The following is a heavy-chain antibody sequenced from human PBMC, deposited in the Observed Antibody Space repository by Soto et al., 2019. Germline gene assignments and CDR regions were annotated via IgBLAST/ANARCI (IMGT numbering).Heavy chain of an antibody. CDR1: GFTFSNAW. CDR3: ATLGGNLGAFDY. Sequence: VQLVESGGGLVKPGGSLRLSCAASGFTFSNAWMSWVRQAPGKGLEWVGRIKSRADGGTADHAAPVKGRFAISRDDSKNTLYLQMNRLKTEDTAVYYCATLGGNLGAFDYWGQGTLVTVSS. D-gene: IGHD3-16*01. J-gene: IGHJ4*02. V-gene: IGHV3-15*01. CDR2: IKSRADGGTA.